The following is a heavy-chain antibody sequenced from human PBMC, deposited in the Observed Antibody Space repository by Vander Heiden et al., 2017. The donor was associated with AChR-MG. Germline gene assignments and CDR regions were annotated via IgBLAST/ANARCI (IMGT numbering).Heavy chain of an antibody. CDR2: INSDGTTT. V-gene: IGHV3-74*03. D-gene: IGHD4-4*01. CDR3: ARDNSYGLDV. CDR1: GFTFNPPW. Sequence: EVQLVESGGGLVEPGGSLRLSCAASGFTFNPPWMHGVRQAPGKGLVWVSYINSDGTTTTYADSVKGRFTISRDNAKNTVYLQTNSLRVEDTGLYYCARDNSYGLDVWGQGTTVTVSS. J-gene: IGHJ6*02.